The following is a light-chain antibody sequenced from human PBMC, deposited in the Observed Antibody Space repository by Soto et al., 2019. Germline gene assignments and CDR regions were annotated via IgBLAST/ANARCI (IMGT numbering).Light chain of an antibody. Sequence: QSVLTQPPSVSGAPRQRVTISCSGSSSNIGAPFDVHWYQQVPGSAPKIVIYGNDNRPSGVPGRFSGSKSGTSASLAITGLQAEDEADYFCQSYDNSLSAWVFGGGTKLTVL. CDR1: SSNIGAPFD. CDR2: GND. J-gene: IGLJ3*02. CDR3: QSYDNSLSAWV. V-gene: IGLV1-40*01.